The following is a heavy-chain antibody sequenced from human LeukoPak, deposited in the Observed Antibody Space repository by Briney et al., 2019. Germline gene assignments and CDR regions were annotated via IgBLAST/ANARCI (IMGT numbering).Heavy chain of an antibody. CDR1: GFTFSSYW. Sequence: GGSLRLSCAASGFTFSSYWMSWVRQAPGKGLEWVANIKQDGSEKYYVDSVKGRFTISRDNAKNSLYLQMNSLRAEDTAVYYCASPRPSSQVAGPENWFDPWGQGTLVTVSS. V-gene: IGHV3-7*01. CDR3: ASPRPSSQVAGPENWFDP. D-gene: IGHD6-19*01. CDR2: IKQDGSEK. J-gene: IGHJ5*02.